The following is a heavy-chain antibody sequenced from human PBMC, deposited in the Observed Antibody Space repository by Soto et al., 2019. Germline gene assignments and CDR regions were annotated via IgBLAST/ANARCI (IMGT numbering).Heavy chain of an antibody. J-gene: IGHJ6*02. V-gene: IGHV4-31*03. Sequence: PSETLSLTCTVSGGSISSGGYYWSWIRQHPGKGLEWIGYIYYSGSTYYNPSLKSRVTISVDTSKNQFSLKLSSVTAADTAVYYCARQNRGYSGYGYYYYGMDVWGQGTTVTVSS. CDR3: ARQNRGYSGYGYYYYGMDV. CDR1: GGSISSGGYY. CDR2: IYYSGST. D-gene: IGHD5-12*01.